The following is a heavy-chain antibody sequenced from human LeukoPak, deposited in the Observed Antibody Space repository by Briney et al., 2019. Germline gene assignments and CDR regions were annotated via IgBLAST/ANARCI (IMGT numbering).Heavy chain of an antibody. J-gene: IGHJ5*02. D-gene: IGHD2-2*01. CDR2: IIPIFGTA. Sequence: SVKVSCKASGGTSSSYAISWVRQAPGQGLEWMGGIIPIFGTANYAQKFQGRVTITADESTSTAYMELSSLRSEDTAVYYCARDYCSSTSCYSWFDPWGQGTLVTVSS. CDR3: ARDYCSSTSCYSWFDP. CDR1: GGTSSSYA. V-gene: IGHV1-69*13.